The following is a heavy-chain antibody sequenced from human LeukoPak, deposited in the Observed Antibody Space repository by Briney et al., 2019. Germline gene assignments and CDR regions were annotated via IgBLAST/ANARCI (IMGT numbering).Heavy chain of an antibody. D-gene: IGHD6-6*01. Sequence: GGSLRLSCAASGFTFSSYGMHWVRQAPGKGLEWVAFIRYDGNNEKYADSVKGRFTISRDNSKSTLSLQMNSLRAEDTAVYFCAKDWGSSSLYLVNWGQGTLVTVSS. CDR2: IRYDGNNE. CDR1: GFTFSSYG. CDR3: AKDWGSSSLYLVN. J-gene: IGHJ4*02. V-gene: IGHV3-30*02.